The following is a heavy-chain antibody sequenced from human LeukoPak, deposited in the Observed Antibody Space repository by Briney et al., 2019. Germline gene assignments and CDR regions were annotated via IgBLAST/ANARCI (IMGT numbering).Heavy chain of an antibody. D-gene: IGHD6-6*01. Sequence: GGSLRLSCAASGLTFSTYGMHWVRQAPGKGLEWVAVISYDGSNEYFVDSVKGRFTISRDNSRNILFLQMNSLRPEDTAVYYCARDLGVGAYLLFDYISSGLDSWGQGTLVTVSS. CDR1: GLTFSTYG. CDR3: ARDLGVGAYLLFDYISSGLDS. V-gene: IGHV3-30*03. CDR2: ISYDGSNE. J-gene: IGHJ4*02.